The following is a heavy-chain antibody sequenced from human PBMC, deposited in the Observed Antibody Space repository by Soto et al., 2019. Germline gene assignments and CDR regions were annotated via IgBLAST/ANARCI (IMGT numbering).Heavy chain of an antibody. V-gene: IGHV4-30-4*01. D-gene: IGHD4-17*01. CDR2: IYNTGST. CDR1: GCSISIADYY. CDR3: AGGYGPGFDY. J-gene: IGHJ4*02. Sequence: SETLSLTCTVSGCSISIADYYWGWIRQPPGTGLEWIGHIYNTGSTYSNPSLQSRVTISVDTSKNQFSLKLSSVTAADTAVYYCAGGYGPGFDYWGQGTLVTVSS.